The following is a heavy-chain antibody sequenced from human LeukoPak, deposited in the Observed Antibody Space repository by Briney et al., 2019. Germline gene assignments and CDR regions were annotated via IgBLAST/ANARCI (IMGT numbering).Heavy chain of an antibody. CDR2: ISADKGNT. J-gene: IGHJ5*02. CDR3: AREAMTGTRWFGP. CDR1: GYTFTNYG. V-gene: IGHV1-18*01. Sequence: ASVKVSCKASGYTFTNYGISWVRQAPGQGLEWMGWISADKGNTNYAQKFQGRVTMTIDTSTRTAYMELRSLRSDDTAVYHCAREAMTGTRWFGPWGQGTLVTVSS. D-gene: IGHD6-19*01.